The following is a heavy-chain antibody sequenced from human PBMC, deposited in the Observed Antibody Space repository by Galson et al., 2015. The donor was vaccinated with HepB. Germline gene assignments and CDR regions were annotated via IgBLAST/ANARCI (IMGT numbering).Heavy chain of an antibody. CDR1: GFTFSDYY. D-gene: IGHD1-26*01. CDR2: ISSSGNIP. Sequence: SLRLSCAASGFTFSDYYMTWIRQAPGKGLEWVSYISSSGNIPYYADSVKGRFTISRDNAKNSLYLQMNSLRAEDTAVCYCAREHSYYFDSWGQGTLVTVSS. V-gene: IGHV3-11*01. J-gene: IGHJ4*02. CDR3: AREHSYYFDS.